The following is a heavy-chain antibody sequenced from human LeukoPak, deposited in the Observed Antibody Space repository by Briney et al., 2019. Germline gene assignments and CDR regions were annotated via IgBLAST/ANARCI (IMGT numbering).Heavy chain of an antibody. J-gene: IGHJ4*02. Sequence: PGGSLRLSCAASGFTVSSNYMSWVRQAPGKGLKWVSVIYSGGSTYYADSVKGRFTISRDNSKNTLYLQMNSLRAEDTAVYYCARGHYDFWSGYHSDYWGQGTLVTVSS. V-gene: IGHV3-66*02. D-gene: IGHD3-3*01. CDR2: IYSGGST. CDR1: GFTVSSNY. CDR3: ARGHYDFWSGYHSDY.